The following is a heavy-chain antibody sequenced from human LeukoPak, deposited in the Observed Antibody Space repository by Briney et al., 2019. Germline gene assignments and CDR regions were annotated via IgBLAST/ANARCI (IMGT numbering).Heavy chain of an antibody. CDR3: ATSPSPVWEILGRMVKYFQH. J-gene: IGHJ1*01. D-gene: IGHD1-26*01. CDR2: INGWSRYI. CDR1: GLTFSTSN. Sequence: GGSLRLSCAASGLTFSTSNMNWVRQTPGKGLEWVSSINGWSRYIYYADSVTGRFTISRDNANNSLYLQMNNLRPEDTAVYYCATSPSPVWEILGRMVKYFQHWGLGTLVSVSS. V-gene: IGHV3-21*01.